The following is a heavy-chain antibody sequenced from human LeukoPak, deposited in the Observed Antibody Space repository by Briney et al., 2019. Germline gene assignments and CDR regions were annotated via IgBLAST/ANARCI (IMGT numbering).Heavy chain of an antibody. CDR3: ARTERDYYDSSGYYVNWFDP. CDR2: INPSGGST. D-gene: IGHD3-22*01. V-gene: IGHV1-46*01. CDR1: GYTFTSYY. Sequence: ASVKVSCKASGYTFTSYYMHWVRQAPGQGLEWMGIINPSGGSTSYAQKFQGRVTITADESTSTAYMELSSLRSEDTAVYYCARTERDYYDSSGYYVNWFDPWGQGTLVTVSS. J-gene: IGHJ5*02.